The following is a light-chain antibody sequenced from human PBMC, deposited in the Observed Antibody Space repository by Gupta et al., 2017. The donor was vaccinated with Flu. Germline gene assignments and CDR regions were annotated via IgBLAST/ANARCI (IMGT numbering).Light chain of an antibody. CDR2: IDT. CDR3: QSADSTSTYYV. J-gene: IGLJ1*01. Sequence: GDALPNLYVYWVLQKSDEAPALLIYIDTVRPSEVPERFSASGSGTTVTLTISGVQAEDEADYYCQSADSTSTYYVFGAGTKVTVL. CDR1: ALPNLY. V-gene: IGLV3-25*03.